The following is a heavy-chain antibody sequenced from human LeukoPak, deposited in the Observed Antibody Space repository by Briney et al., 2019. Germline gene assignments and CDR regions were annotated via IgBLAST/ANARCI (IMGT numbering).Heavy chain of an antibody. CDR1: GYSISSGYY. Sequence: SETLSLTCVVSGYSISSGYYWGWIRQPPGKGLEWIGSIYPGGNTDYNPSLKSRVTISVDTSRNQFSLKLSSVTAEDTAVYYCVGGSGYSGVWGQGTLVTVSS. D-gene: IGHD5-18*01. V-gene: IGHV4-38-2*01. J-gene: IGHJ4*02. CDR2: IYPGGNT. CDR3: VGGSGYSGV.